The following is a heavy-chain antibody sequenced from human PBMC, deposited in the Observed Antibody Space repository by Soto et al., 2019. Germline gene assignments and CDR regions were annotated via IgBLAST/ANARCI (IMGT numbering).Heavy chain of an antibody. CDR2: IDHSGST. Sequence: SETLSLTCAVYGGSFSAYYWSWIRQPPGKGLEWIGEIDHSGSTNYNPSLKSRVTISVDTSKNQFSLKLSPVTAADTAVYYCARGPLYYDFWSGPRGNGMDVWGQGTTVTVSS. CDR1: GGSFSAYY. J-gene: IGHJ6*02. V-gene: IGHV4-34*01. D-gene: IGHD3-3*01. CDR3: ARGPLYYDFWSGPRGNGMDV.